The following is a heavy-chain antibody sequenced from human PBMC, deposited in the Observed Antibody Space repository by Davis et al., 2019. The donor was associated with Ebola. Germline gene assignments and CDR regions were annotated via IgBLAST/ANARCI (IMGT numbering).Heavy chain of an antibody. CDR3: ARGTDWIDAYAFDI. J-gene: IGHJ3*02. Sequence: SVKVSCKASGYTFTGYDINWVRQATGQGLEWMGGIIPIFGTANYAQKFQGRVTITADESTSTAYMELSSLRSEDTAVYYCARGTDWIDAYAFDIWGQGTMVTVSS. CDR2: IIPIFGTA. D-gene: IGHD2-21*01. V-gene: IGHV1-69*13. CDR1: GYTFTGYD.